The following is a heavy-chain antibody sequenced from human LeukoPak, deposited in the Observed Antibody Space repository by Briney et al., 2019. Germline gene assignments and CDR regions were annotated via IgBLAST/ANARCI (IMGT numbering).Heavy chain of an antibody. J-gene: IGHJ4*02. V-gene: IGHV1-2*02. CDR3: ARDHPISQQQSFDY. D-gene: IGHD6-13*01. CDR2: INPNSGGT. CDR1: GYTFTGYY. Sequence: RASVKVSCKASGYTFTGYYMHWVRQAPGQGLEWMGWINPNSGGTNYAQKFQGRVTMTRDTSISTAYMELSRLRSDDTAVYYCARDHPISQQQSFDYWGQGTLVTVSS.